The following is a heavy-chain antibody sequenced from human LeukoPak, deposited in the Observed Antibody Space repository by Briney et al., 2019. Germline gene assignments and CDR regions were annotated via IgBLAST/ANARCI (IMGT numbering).Heavy chain of an antibody. CDR2: IRDSGNGT. V-gene: IGHV3-23*01. CDR1: GFTFKNYA. D-gene: IGHD3-3*01. CDR3: AKWAYYDFWSGHYNSHFDS. J-gene: IGHJ4*01. Sequence: PGGSLRLSCVVSGFTFKNYAMSWVRQAPGKGLECVSSIRDSGNGTDYADSVKGRFTVARDNSKNTLYLHMNPLSAEDAAAYYCAKWAYYDFWSGHYNSHFDSWGHGTLVTASP.